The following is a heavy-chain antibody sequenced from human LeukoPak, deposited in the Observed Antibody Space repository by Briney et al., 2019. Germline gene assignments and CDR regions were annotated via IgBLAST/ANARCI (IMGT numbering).Heavy chain of an antibody. CDR1: GGSISSGSYY. D-gene: IGHD3-10*01. V-gene: IGHV4-61*02. J-gene: IGHJ4*02. CDR2: IYTSGST. CDR3: ARDQRGSHDY. Sequence: TLSLTCTVSGGSISSGSYYWSWIRQPAGKGLEWIGRIYTSGSTNYNPSLKSRVTISVDTSKNQFSLKLSSVTAADTAVYYCARDQRGSHDYWGQGTLVTVSS.